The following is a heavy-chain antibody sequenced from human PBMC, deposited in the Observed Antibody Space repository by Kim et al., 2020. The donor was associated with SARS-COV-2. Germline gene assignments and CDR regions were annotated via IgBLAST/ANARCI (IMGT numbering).Heavy chain of an antibody. J-gene: IGHJ6*02. D-gene: IGHD2-21*02. CDR1: GFTFSSYW. V-gene: IGHV3-74*01. Sequence: GGSLRLSCAASGFTFSSYWMHWVRQAPGKGLVWVSGITSDGSSTSYADSVKGRFTISRDNSKNTLYLQMNSLRAEDTAVYYCARDAYASGDSNYYYGMDVWGQGTTVTVSS. CDR3: ARDAYASGDSNYYYGMDV. CDR2: ITSDGSST.